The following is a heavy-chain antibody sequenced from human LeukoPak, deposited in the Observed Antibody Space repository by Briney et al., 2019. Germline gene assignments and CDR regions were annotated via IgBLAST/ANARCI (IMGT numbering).Heavy chain of an antibody. CDR1: GFTVSSNY. Sequence: GGSLRLSCAASGFTVSSNYMSWVRQAPGKGLEWVSLIYSGGSTYYADSVKGRFTISRDNSKNTLYLQMNSLRAEDTAVYCCARGDPMVMYYFDYWGQGTLVTVSS. CDR3: ARGDPMVMYYFDY. V-gene: IGHV3-53*01. CDR2: IYSGGST. J-gene: IGHJ4*02. D-gene: IGHD4/OR15-4a*01.